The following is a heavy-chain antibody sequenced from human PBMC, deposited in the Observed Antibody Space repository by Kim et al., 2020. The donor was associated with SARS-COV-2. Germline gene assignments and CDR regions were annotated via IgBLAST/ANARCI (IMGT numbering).Heavy chain of an antibody. Sequence: YRPSFHGQVTISADKSISTAYLQWSSLKASDTAMYYCARHGLRTVGNFDYWGQGTLVTVSS. J-gene: IGHJ4*02. D-gene: IGHD4-4*01. V-gene: IGHV5-51*01. CDR3: ARHGLRTVGNFDY.